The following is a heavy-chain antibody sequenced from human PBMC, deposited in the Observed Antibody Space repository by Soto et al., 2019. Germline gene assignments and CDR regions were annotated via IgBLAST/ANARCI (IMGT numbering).Heavy chain of an antibody. J-gene: IGHJ4*02. CDR3: TSSTSPDAY. CDR1: GFDFNRYS. V-gene: IGHV3-48*04. D-gene: IGHD2-2*01. CDR2: INSGSTSV. Sequence: EVQLVESGGGLVQPGGSLRLSCVASGFDFNRYSMNWDRQAPGKGLEWISYINSGSTSVFYADSVRGRFTISRDNAKNSLYLQMNSLRAEDTAVYYCTSSTSPDAYWGQGTLVTVSS.